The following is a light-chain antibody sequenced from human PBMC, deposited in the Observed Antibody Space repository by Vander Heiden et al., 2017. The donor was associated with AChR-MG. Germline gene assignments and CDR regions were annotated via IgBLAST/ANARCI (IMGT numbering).Light chain of an antibody. CDR2: DDS. V-gene: IGLV3-21*02. CDR1: KVGNRV. CDR3: QVWDSSRQWV. Sequence: SYVLTQSPSVSVAPGQTATITCGGDKVGNRVGHWFQQKSGEAPIRVLCDDSERPSGIPERFSGSNSGDTATLSITRVEAGDEADYFCQVWDSSRQWVVGGGTKLTVL. J-gene: IGLJ3*02.